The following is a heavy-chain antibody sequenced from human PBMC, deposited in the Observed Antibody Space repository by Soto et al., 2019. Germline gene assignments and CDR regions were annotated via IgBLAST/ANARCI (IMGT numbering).Heavy chain of an antibody. V-gene: IGHV3-23*04. CDR3: GNWVEGSNVYFDY. CDR2: ISGSGNNA. CDR1: GFTFSSYS. J-gene: IGHJ4*02. Sequence: EVQLVESGGGLVKPGGSLRLSCAASGFTFSSYSMNWVRQAPGKGLEWVSAISGSGNNAYYADSVKGRFTISRDNSKNTLYLQMNSLRVEDTAVYFCGNWVEGSNVYFDYWGQGTLVTVSS. D-gene: IGHD6-13*01.